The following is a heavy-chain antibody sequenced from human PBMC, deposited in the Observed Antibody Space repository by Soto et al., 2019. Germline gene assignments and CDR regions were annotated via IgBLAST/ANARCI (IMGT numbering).Heavy chain of an antibody. Sequence: QVQLVQSGAEVKKPGASVKVSCKASGYSFTSHGISWVRQAPGQGLEWMGWISAYNGNTNYAQKHQGRLTXTXHTSTSTAYMELRSLRSDDTAVYYCARDNGFGESDVWGQGTTVTVSS. CDR2: ISAYNGNT. J-gene: IGHJ6*02. D-gene: IGHD3-10*01. CDR1: GYSFTSHG. CDR3: ARDNGFGESDV. V-gene: IGHV1-18*01.